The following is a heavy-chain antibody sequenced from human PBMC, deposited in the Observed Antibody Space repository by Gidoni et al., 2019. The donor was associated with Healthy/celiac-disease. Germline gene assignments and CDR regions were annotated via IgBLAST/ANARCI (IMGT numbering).Heavy chain of an antibody. Sequence: EVQLVESGGGLVQPGGSLRLPWAASGFTVSSYGMSWVRQAPGKGVEWVANIKQDGSGKYYVDSVKGRFTISRDNAKNSLYLQMNSLRAEDTAVYYCARDRGGEQLERPMAWFDPWGQGTLVTVSS. D-gene: IGHD1-1*01. CDR1: GFTVSSYG. J-gene: IGHJ5*02. CDR2: IKQDGSGK. CDR3: ARDRGGEQLERPMAWFDP. V-gene: IGHV3-7*01.